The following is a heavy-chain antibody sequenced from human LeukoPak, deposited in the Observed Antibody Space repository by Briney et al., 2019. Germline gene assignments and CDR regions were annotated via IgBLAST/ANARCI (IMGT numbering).Heavy chain of an antibody. D-gene: IGHD4-17*01. CDR1: VGTFSSYA. V-gene: IGHV1-69*13. J-gene: IGHJ4*02. CDR3: ARVQGATVTTLLNARFEY. Sequence: SVKVSCKASVGTFSSYAFNWVRQAPGQGLEWMGGIIPIFGTANYAQKFQGRVTITADESTSTVYMELSGLRSEDTSVYYCARVQGATVTTLLNARFEYWGQGTLVTVSS. CDR2: IIPIFGTA.